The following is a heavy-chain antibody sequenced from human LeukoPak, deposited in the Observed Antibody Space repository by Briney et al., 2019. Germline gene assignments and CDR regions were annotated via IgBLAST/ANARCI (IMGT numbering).Heavy chain of an antibody. Sequence: GRSLRHSCAASGFTFSSYGMHWVRQAPGKGLEWVAVISYDGSNKYYADSVKGRFTISRDNSKNTLYLQMNSLRAEDTAVYYCATGADTMIVVVTHPLDYWGQGTLVTVSS. CDR2: ISYDGSNK. V-gene: IGHV3-30*03. D-gene: IGHD3-22*01. CDR3: ATGADTMIVVVTHPLDY. CDR1: GFTFSSYG. J-gene: IGHJ4*02.